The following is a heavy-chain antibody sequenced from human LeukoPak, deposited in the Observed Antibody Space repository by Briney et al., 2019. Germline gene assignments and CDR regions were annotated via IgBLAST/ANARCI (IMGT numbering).Heavy chain of an antibody. J-gene: IGHJ4*02. CDR1: GFTFSSYS. V-gene: IGHV3-48*01. Sequence: GGSLRLSCAASGFTFSSYSMNWVCQAPGKRLEWVSYISSASNTIYYADSVKGRFTISRDNAKNSLYLQMNSLRAEDTAMYYCARGQGVAAAQFDYWGQGTLVTVSS. CDR3: ARGQGVAAAQFDY. D-gene: IGHD6-13*01. CDR2: ISSASNTI.